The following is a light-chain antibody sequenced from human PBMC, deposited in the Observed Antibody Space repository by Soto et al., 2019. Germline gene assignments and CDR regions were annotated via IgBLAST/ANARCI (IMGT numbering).Light chain of an antibody. Sequence: QSVLTQPPSVSGAPGQRVTISCTGSSSNIGAGYDVHWYQQLPGTAPKLLIYGNSNRPSGVPDRFSGSKSGTSASLAITGLKAEDEADYYCQSYDSSLSGVVLGGGTQLTVL. V-gene: IGLV1-40*01. CDR1: SSNIGAGYD. CDR3: QSYDSSLSGVV. CDR2: GNS. J-gene: IGLJ2*01.